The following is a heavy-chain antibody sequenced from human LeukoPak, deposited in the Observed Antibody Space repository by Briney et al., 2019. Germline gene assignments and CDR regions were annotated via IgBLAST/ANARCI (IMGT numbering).Heavy chain of an antibody. CDR2: IGTAGDT. CDR3: ARGLFPEFDY. V-gene: IGHV3-13*01. CDR1: GFTFSSYD. Sequence: PGGSLRLSCAASGFTFSSYDVHWVRQATGKGLEWVSAIGTAGDTYYPDSVKGRFTISRENAKNSLYLQMNSLRVGDTAVYYCARGLFPEFDYWGQGTLVTVSS. J-gene: IGHJ4*02.